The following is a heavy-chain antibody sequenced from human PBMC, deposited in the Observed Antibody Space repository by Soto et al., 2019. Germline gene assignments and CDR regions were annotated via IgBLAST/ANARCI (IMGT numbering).Heavy chain of an antibody. J-gene: IGHJ1*01. CDR3: ARGPRRDSSGYYRVLLH. D-gene: IGHD3-22*01. V-gene: IGHV1-18*04. CDR2: ISAYNGNT. Sequence: ASVKVSCKASGYTFTSYGISWVRQAPGQGLEWMGWISAYNGNTNYAQKLQGRVTMTTDTSTSTAYMELRSLRSDDTAVYYCARGPRRDSSGYYRVLLHWGQGTLVTVSS. CDR1: GYTFTSYG.